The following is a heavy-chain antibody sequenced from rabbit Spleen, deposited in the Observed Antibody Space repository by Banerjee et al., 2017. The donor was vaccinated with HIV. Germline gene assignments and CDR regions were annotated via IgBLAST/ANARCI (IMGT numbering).Heavy chain of an antibody. V-gene: IGHV1S45*01. CDR2: IAGSSSGFT. D-gene: IGHD8-1*01. J-gene: IGHJ6*01. Sequence: QEQLVESGEGLVQPGASLTLTGTASRFSFKSSYDMCWVRQATGKGLEWISCIAGSSSGFTYSATWAKGRFTCSKTSSTTVTLQMTSLTVADTASYFCARDTGSSFSSYGMDLWGQGTLVTVS. CDR1: RFSFKSSYD. CDR3: ARDTGSSFSSYGMDL.